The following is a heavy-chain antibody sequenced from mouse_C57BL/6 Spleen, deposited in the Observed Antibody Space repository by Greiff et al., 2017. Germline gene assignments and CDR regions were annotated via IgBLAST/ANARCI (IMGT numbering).Heavy chain of an antibody. Sequence: EVHLVESGPELVKPGASVKISCKASGYSFTDYNMNWVKQSNGKSLEWIGVINPNYGTTSYNQKFKGKATLTVDQSSSTAYMQLNSLTSEDSAVYYCASPYYYGSSYGYAMDYWGQGTSVTVSS. V-gene: IGHV1-39*01. CDR2: INPNYGTT. CDR1: GYSFTDYN. CDR3: ASPYYYGSSYGYAMDY. D-gene: IGHD1-1*01. J-gene: IGHJ4*01.